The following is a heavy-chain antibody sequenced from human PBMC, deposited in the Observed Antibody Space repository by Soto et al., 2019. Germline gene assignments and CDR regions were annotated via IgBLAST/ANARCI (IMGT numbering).Heavy chain of an antibody. CDR1: GFTFSSYA. CDR3: AKDVRSGTRWGWDY. Sequence: EVQLLESGGGLVQPGGSLRLSCAASGFTFSSYAMSWVRQAPGKRLEWVSAISGSGGSTYYADSVKGRFTISRDNSKNTLYLQMNSLRAEDTAVYYCAKDVRSGTRWGWDYWGQGTLVTVSS. V-gene: IGHV3-23*01. D-gene: IGHD2-2*01. J-gene: IGHJ4*02. CDR2: ISGSGGST.